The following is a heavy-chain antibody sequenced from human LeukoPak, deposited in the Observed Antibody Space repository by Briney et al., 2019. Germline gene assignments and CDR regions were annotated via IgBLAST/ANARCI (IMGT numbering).Heavy chain of an antibody. V-gene: IGHV1-2*02. CDR2: INPNSGGT. D-gene: IGHD3-16*02. CDR3: ASGYSYYYYYMDV. CDR1: GYTFTGYY. J-gene: IGHJ6*03. Sequence: GASVKVSCKASGYTFTGYYMHWVRQAPGQGGEWMGWINPNSGGTNYAQKFQVRVTMTSHMSISTAYMELSRLRSDDTAVYCCASGYSYYYYYMDVWGKGTTVTVSS.